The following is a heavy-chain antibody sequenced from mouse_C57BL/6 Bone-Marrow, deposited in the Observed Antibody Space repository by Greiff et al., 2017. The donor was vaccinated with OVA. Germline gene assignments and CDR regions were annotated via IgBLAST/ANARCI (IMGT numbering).Heavy chain of an antibody. D-gene: IGHD2-5*01. Sequence: VQLQQSGAELVRPGASVKLSCTASGFNITDDYMHWVKQRPEQGLEWIGWIDPENGDTEYASKFQGKATITVDTSSNTAYLQLSSLTSEDTAVYYCTTWAYYSNGAWFAYWGQGTLVTVSA. V-gene: IGHV14-4*01. CDR2: IDPENGDT. CDR1: GFNITDDY. J-gene: IGHJ3*01. CDR3: TTWAYYSNGAWFAY.